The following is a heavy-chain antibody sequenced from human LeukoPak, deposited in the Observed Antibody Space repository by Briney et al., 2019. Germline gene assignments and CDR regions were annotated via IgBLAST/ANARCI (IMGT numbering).Heavy chain of an antibody. D-gene: IGHD4/OR15-4a*01. V-gene: IGHV3-15*01. J-gene: IGHJ4*02. CDR3: LAYGGY. CDR1: GFTVTNDW. Sequence: PGGSLRLSCAASGFTVTNDWMSWVRQAPGTGLEWVGRIKSENDGGATDFATPVKGRFAMSRDESKNTLYLQMNSLKVEDTAVYYCLAYGGYWGQGALVTVSS. CDR2: IKSENDGGAT.